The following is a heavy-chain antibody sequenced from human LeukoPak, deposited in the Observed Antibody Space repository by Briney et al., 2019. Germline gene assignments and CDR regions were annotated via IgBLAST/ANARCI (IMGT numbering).Heavy chain of an antibody. CDR2: IIPIFGTA. CDR1: GGTFSSYA. CDR3: ARDFPNCSSTSCYVD. D-gene: IGHD2-2*01. J-gene: IGHJ4*02. V-gene: IGHV1-69*05. Sequence: SVKVSCKASGGTFSSYAISWVRQAPGQGLEWMGGIIPIFGTANYAQKFQGRVTITTDESTSTAYMELSSLRSEDTAVYYCARDFPNCSSTSCYVDWGQGTLVTVSS.